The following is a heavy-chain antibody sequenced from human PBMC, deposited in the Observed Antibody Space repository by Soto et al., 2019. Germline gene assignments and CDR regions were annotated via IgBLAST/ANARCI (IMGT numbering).Heavy chain of an antibody. CDR1: GYSITAGGYY. V-gene: IGHV4-39*07. Sequence: XETLSLTCFVSGYSITAGGYYWSWKRHHPGKGLEWIGSFYSSGSIIYNPSLRSRVSISGDTSSNQFSMSLTSVTAADTARYYCARMYSSGSGWFHHWGQGALVTVSS. J-gene: IGHJ5*02. CDR2: FYSSGSI. CDR3: ARMYSSGSGWFHH. D-gene: IGHD6-19*01.